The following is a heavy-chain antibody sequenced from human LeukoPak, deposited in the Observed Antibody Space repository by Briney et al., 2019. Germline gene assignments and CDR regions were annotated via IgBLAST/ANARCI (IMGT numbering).Heavy chain of an antibody. J-gene: IGHJ6*02. CDR3: ARGWFGAYYYYYGMDV. CDR2: INHSGST. V-gene: IGHV4-34*01. D-gene: IGHD3-10*01. CDR1: GGSFSGYY. Sequence: PSETLSLTCAVYGGSFSGYYWSWIRQPPGKGLEWIGEINHSGSTNYNPSLKSRVTISVDTSKNQFSLKLSSVTAADTAVYYCARGWFGAYYYYYGMDVWGQGTTVTVSS.